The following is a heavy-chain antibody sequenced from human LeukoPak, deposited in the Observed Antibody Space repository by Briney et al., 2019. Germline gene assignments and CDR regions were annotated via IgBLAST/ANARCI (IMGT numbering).Heavy chain of an antibody. CDR3: ARASGSYWWFDS. Sequence: ASVKVSCKASGYTFTGYYLHWARQAPGQGLEWMGCVNPNSGDTNYAQKFQGSVTMTRDTSTSTVYMELSRLRSDDTAVYYCARASGSYWWFDSWGQGTLVTVSS. D-gene: IGHD1-26*01. CDR2: VNPNSGDT. CDR1: GYTFTGYY. J-gene: IGHJ5*01. V-gene: IGHV1-2*02.